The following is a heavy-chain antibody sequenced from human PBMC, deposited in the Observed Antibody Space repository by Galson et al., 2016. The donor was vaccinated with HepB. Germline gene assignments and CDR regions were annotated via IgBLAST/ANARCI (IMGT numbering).Heavy chain of an antibody. CDR3: ATSPSEQWLALAS. Sequence: SLRLSCATSGFAFSHCTMNWVRQAPGRGLEWVSSISSDSRHTSSAASMRGRFTISRDNAESSLYLHMDSLRADDTAVYYCATSPSEQWLALASWGRGTLVAVSS. D-gene: IGHD6-19*01. CDR1: GFAFSHCT. J-gene: IGHJ4*02. CDR2: ISSDSRHT. V-gene: IGHV3-21*01.